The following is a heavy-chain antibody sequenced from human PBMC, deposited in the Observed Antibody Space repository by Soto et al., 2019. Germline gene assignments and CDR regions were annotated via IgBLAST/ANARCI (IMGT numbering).Heavy chain of an antibody. CDR3: ARDRRSNDSSGYCS. D-gene: IGHD3-22*01. CDR2: IYSGGST. V-gene: IGHV3-66*01. J-gene: IGHJ6*01. Sequence: SLRLSCAAAEFTGSSNYMSWDRQAPAKGLEWVSVIYSGGSTYYADSVKGRFTISRDNSKNTLYLQMNSLRAEDTAVYYCARDRRSNDSSGYCSWGQVTTVTVSS. CDR1: EFTGSSNY.